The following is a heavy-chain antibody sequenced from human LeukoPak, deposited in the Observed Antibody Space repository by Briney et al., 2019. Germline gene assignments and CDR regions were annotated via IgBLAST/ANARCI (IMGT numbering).Heavy chain of an antibody. CDR1: GGSISSSSYY. D-gene: IGHD3-3*01. CDR3: ARAGYFDFWSGYDGWFDP. Sequence: SETLSLTCTVSGGSISSSSYYWGWIRQPPGKGLEWIGSIYYSGSTYNNPSLKSRVTISVDTSKNQFSLKLNSVTAADTAVYYCARAGYFDFWSGYDGWFDPWGQGTLVTVSS. V-gene: IGHV4-39*07. CDR2: IYYSGST. J-gene: IGHJ5*02.